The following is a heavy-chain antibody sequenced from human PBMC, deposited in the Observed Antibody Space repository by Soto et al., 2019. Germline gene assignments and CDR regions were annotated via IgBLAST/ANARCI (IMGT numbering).Heavy chain of an antibody. J-gene: IGHJ4*02. CDR2: ISFDGSDI. V-gene: IGHV3-33*03. CDR3: AKMTRGYTYGLDY. D-gene: IGHD5-18*01. CDR1: GFTFNRHG. Sequence: QVQLTESGGGVVQPGKSLRLSCEGSGFTFNRHGMHWVRQAPGKGLEWLAVISFDGSDIYYADSVKGRFTISRDNSEKTVYLHMSSLRPEDTATYFCAKMTRGYTYGLDYWGQGTLVTVSS.